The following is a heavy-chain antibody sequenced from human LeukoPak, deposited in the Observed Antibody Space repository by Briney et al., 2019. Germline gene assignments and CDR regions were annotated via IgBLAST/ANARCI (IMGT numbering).Heavy chain of an antibody. CDR2: IFHTGYT. CDR1: SESFSGYF. V-gene: IGHV4-34*12. Sequence: SETLSLTCAIYSESFSGYFWSWIRQPPGKGLEWIGSIFHTGYTFYDPSFKRRLTISVDTSKNQFSLRLSSVTAADTAVYYCARETEKQWHYWGHGTMVTVSS. CDR3: ARETEKQWHY. J-gene: IGHJ3*01. D-gene: IGHD6-19*01.